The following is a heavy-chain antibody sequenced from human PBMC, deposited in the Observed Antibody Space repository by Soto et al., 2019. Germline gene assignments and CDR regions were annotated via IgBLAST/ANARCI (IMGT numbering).Heavy chain of an antibody. V-gene: IGHV1-69*01. CDR3: ARGPHSGYDLYYYYGMDV. CDR1: GGTFSSYD. Sequence: QVQLVQSGAEVKKPGSSVKVSCKASGGTFSSYDISWVRQAPGEGREWMGGIIPLFVTANYAQKFQGRVTITADESTSTAYMELSSLRSEDTAVYYCARGPHSGYDLYYYYGMDVWGQGTTVTVSS. CDR2: IIPLFVTA. J-gene: IGHJ6*02. D-gene: IGHD5-12*01.